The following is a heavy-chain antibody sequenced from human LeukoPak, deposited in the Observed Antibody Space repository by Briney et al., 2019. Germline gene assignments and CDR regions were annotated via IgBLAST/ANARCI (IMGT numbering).Heavy chain of an antibody. D-gene: IGHD3-3*01. Sequence: NPSETLSLTCTVSGYSISSGYYWGWIRQPPGKGLEWIGSIYHSGSTYYNPSLKSRLTISADTSKNQFSLRLSSVTAADTAVYYCARVFRAWSGYYRRPEYFQHWGQGTLVTVSS. J-gene: IGHJ1*01. CDR1: GYSISSGYY. V-gene: IGHV4-38-2*02. CDR3: ARVFRAWSGYYRRPEYFQH. CDR2: IYHSGST.